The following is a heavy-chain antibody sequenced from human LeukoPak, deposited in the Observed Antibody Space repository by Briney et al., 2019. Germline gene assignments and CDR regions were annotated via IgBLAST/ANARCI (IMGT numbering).Heavy chain of an antibody. D-gene: IGHD6-19*01. CDR2: ISYDGSNK. V-gene: IGHV3-30*18. CDR1: GFIFSNYG. CDR3: TKPTGSGGGLDY. Sequence: GGSLRLSCAASGFIFSNYGMHWVRQTPGKGLEWVAGISYDGSNKYYAESVRGRFAISRDNSKNTLSLQMNSLRSEDMAVYYCTKPTGSGGGLDYWGQETLVTVSS. J-gene: IGHJ4*02.